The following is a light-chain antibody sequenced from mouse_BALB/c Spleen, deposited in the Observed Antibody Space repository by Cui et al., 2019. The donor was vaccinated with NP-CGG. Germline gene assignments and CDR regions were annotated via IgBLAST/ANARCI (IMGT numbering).Light chain of an antibody. CDR2: GTN. V-gene: IGLV1*01. CDR3: ALWYSNHWV. CDR1: TGAVTTTNY. Sequence: QAVVNQESALTTSPGETVTLTCRSSTGAVTTTNYVNWVQGKPDHLFTGLIGGTNNRAPGVPARFSGSLIGDRAALTITGAQTEDEAIYFCALWYSNHWVFGGGTKLTVL. J-gene: IGLJ1*01.